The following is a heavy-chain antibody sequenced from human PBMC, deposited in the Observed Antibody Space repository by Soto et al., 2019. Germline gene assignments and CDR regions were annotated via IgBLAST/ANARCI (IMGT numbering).Heavy chain of an antibody. D-gene: IGHD3-3*02. CDR2: INESGSR. CDR1: GGSFSGNY. V-gene: IGHV4-34*01. J-gene: IGHJ4*02. CDR3: AISSRKFRSVS. Sequence: PSETLSLTCVVYGGSFSGNYWSWIRQPPGKGLEWIGEINESGSRNYNPSLKSRVSISADTSKNQFSLKLNSITAADTAVYYCAISSRKFRSVSWGQGTLVTVSS.